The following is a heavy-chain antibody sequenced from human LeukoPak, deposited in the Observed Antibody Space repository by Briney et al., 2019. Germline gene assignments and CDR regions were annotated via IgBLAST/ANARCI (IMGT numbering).Heavy chain of an antibody. CDR1: GASISGSGYY. Sequence: PSETLSLTCAVSGASISGSGYYLGWIRQPPGKGLEWIGSIYHSGSTYYNPSLKSRVTISVDTSKNQFSLKLSSVTAADTAVYYCARDLNDYGDYAFDYWGQGTLVTVSS. D-gene: IGHD4-17*01. J-gene: IGHJ4*02. CDR3: ARDLNDYGDYAFDY. V-gene: IGHV4-39*07. CDR2: IYHSGST.